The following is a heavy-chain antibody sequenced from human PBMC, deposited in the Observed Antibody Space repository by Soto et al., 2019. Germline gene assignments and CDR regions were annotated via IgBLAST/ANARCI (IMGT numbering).Heavy chain of an antibody. J-gene: IGHJ6*02. CDR1: GFTFCSYL. CDR3: ARDRYPYYYYGMDV. Sequence: GAPRPSCATPGFTFCSYLMKWGPPAPGKGLEWVANIKQDGSEKYYVDSVKGRFTISRDNAKNSLYLQMNSLRAEDTAVYYCARDRYPYYYYGMDVWGQGTTVTVSS. CDR2: IKQDGSEK. D-gene: IGHD1-20*01. V-gene: IGHV3-7*01.